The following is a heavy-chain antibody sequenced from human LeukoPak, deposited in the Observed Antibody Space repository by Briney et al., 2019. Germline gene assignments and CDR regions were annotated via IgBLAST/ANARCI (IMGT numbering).Heavy chain of an antibody. Sequence: NPGGSLRLSCAASGFTFSDYYMSWIRQAPGKGLEWVGRIKSKTDGGTTDYAAPVKGRFTISRDDSKNTLYLQMNSLKTEDTAVYYCLTTRGDYWGQGTLVTVSS. CDR1: GFTFSDYY. V-gene: IGHV3-15*01. J-gene: IGHJ4*02. CDR3: LTTRGDY. D-gene: IGHD4/OR15-4a*01. CDR2: IKSKTDGGTT.